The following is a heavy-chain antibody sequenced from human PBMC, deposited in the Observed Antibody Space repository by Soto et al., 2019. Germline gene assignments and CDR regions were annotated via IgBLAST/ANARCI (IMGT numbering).Heavy chain of an antibody. CDR3: ARAVGGSYFSY. V-gene: IGHV3-72*01. D-gene: IGHD1-26*01. CDR2: TRNKANSYTT. CDR1: GFTFSDHY. Sequence: EVQLVESVGGLVQPGGSLRLSCAASGFTFSDHYMDWVRQAPGKGLEWVGRTRNKANSYTTDYAASVKGRFTSSRDDSKNSLYLQMDSLKTEDTAVYYCARAVGGSYFSYMGQGTLVTVSS. J-gene: IGHJ4*02.